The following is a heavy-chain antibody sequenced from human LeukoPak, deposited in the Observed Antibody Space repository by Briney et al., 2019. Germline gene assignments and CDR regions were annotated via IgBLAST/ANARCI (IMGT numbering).Heavy chain of an antibody. Sequence: AGGSLRLSCAASGFTVSSNYMSWVRQAPGKGLEWVSVIYSGGSTYYADSVKGRFTISRDNSKNTLYLQMNSLRAEDTAVYYCAKDQTTVPMSDYWGQGTLVTVSS. CDR3: AKDQTTVPMSDY. CDR2: IYSGGST. CDR1: GFTVSSNY. J-gene: IGHJ4*02. D-gene: IGHD4-11*01. V-gene: IGHV3-53*01.